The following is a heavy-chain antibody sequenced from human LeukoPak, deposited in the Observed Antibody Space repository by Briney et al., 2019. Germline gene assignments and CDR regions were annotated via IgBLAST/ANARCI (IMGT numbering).Heavy chain of an antibody. Sequence: ASVTVSCKASGYTFGSDDINWVRQATGQGLEWMGWINPNNGNLGYAQKFQGRVTITRNTPISTAYMELSSLTSEDTAVYYCARNSKSGYGTILNWFDPWGQGTLVTVSS. V-gene: IGHV1-8*03. CDR1: GYTFGSDD. CDR3: ARNSKSGYGTILNWFDP. J-gene: IGHJ5*02. CDR2: INPNNGNL. D-gene: IGHD5-12*01.